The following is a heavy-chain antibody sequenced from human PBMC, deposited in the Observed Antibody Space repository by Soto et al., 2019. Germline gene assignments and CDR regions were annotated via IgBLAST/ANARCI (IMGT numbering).Heavy chain of an antibody. CDR3: ARGPFRPSAMDV. V-gene: IGHV1-69*10. CDR2: TIPALGKT. D-gene: IGHD3-10*01. Sequence: ASAKVSCKTSGDNFKKNVFTWVRQAPGQGLEWMGGTIPALGKTHYIEKFQGRVTITVDDATRTVYMEVRDRTSEDTAIYYCARGPFRPSAMDVWGQGTTVTVSS. J-gene: IGHJ6*02. CDR1: GDNFKKNV.